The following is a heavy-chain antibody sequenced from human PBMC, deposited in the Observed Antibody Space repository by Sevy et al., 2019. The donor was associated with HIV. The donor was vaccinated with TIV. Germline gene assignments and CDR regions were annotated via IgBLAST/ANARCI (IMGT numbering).Heavy chain of an antibody. CDR2: ITWDDGST. J-gene: IGHJ4*02. D-gene: IGHD3-22*01. Sequence: GGSLRLSCAASGFTFDDHTMHWIHQAPGKGLEWVSLITWDDGSTYYADSVKGRFTISRDNSKNSLYLQMNNLRTEDTALYYCARAGSSGYYGFDYWGQGTLVTVSS. CDR1: GFTFDDHT. CDR3: ARAGSSGYYGFDY. V-gene: IGHV3-43*01.